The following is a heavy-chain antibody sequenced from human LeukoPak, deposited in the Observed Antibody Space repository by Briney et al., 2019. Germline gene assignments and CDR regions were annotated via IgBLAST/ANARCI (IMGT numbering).Heavy chain of an antibody. V-gene: IGHV3-48*03. Sequence: PRGSLRLSCAASGFTFSSYEMNWVRQAPGKGLEWVSYISGSGSIIYYADSVKGRFTISRDNAKNSLYLQMNSLRAEDTAVYYCARGRYSSGWYYFDYWGQGTLVTVSS. J-gene: IGHJ4*02. CDR1: GFTFSSYE. D-gene: IGHD6-19*01. CDR2: ISGSGSII. CDR3: ARGRYSSGWYYFDY.